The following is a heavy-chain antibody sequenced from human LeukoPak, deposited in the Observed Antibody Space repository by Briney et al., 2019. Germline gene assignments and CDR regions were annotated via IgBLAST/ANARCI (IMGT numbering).Heavy chain of an antibody. CDR1: GYTFTSYG. CDR3: ARVKAAYVWGSYRGLDAFDI. Sequence: ASVKVSCKASGYTFTSYGISWVRQAPGQGLEWMGWMNPNSGNTGYAQKFQGRVTITRNTSISTAYMELSSLRSEDTAVYYCARVKAAYVWGSYRGLDAFDIWGQGTMVTVSS. J-gene: IGHJ3*02. V-gene: IGHV1-8*03. CDR2: MNPNSGNT. D-gene: IGHD3-16*02.